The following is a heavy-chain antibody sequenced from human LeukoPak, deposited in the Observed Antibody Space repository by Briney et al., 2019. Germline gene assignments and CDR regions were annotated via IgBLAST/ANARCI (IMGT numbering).Heavy chain of an antibody. CDR2: VSGGGGTT. D-gene: IGHD6-19*01. V-gene: IGHV3-23*01. Sequence: GGSLRLSCAASGFTFTNYVMNWVLQAPWKDLKWVSSVSGGGGTTYYADSVKGRFAISRDNSKDTLYLQMNSLRAEDTAVYYCAKDRIAVAGLIIFDYWGQGTLVTVSS. J-gene: IGHJ4*02. CDR1: GFTFTNYV. CDR3: AKDRIAVAGLIIFDY.